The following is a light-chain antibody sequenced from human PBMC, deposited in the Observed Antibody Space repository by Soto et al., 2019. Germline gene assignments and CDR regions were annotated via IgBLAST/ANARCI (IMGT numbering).Light chain of an antibody. CDR1: QSISSY. V-gene: IGKV1-39*01. J-gene: IGKJ3*01. CDR3: QPSYSTPFFT. CDR2: AAS. Sequence: DIQMTQSPSSLSASVGDRVTITCRASQSISSYLNWYQQKPGKAPKLLIYAASSLQSGVPSRFSGSGSGTDFTLTISSLQPEYFATFYRQPSYSTPFFTSGPGTQVDIK.